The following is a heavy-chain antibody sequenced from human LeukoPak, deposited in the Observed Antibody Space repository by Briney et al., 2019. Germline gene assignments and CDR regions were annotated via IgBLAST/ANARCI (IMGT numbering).Heavy chain of an antibody. J-gene: IGHJ4*02. CDR1: GYSISSGYY. D-gene: IGHD1-1*01. CDR3: ARETSWVPDY. Sequence: PSETLSLTCTVSGYSISSGYYWGWIRQPPGKGLEWIGEINHSGSTNYNPSLKSRVTISVDTSKNQFSLKLSSVTAADTAVYYCARETSWVPDYWGQGTLVTVSS. V-gene: IGHV4-38-2*02. CDR2: INHSGST.